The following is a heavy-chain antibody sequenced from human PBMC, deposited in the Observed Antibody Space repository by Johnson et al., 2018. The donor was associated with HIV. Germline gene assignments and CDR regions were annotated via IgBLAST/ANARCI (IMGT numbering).Heavy chain of an antibody. CDR2: ISYDGSNK. V-gene: IGHV3-30*19. CDR3: AREGIYCTGGRCYVAAFDI. J-gene: IGHJ3*02. D-gene: IGHD2-15*01. Sequence: QVQLVESGGGVVQPGRSLRLSCAASGLTFSIYGMHWVRQAPGKGLEWVAVISYDGSNKYSAHSVKGRFTISRDNARSTLYLQMNSLRAEDTAVYYCAREGIYCTGGRCYVAAFDIWGQGTKVTVSS. CDR1: GLTFSIYG.